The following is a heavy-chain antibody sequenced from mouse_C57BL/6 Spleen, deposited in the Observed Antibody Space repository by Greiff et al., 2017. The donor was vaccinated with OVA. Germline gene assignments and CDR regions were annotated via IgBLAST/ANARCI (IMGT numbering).Heavy chain of an antibody. CDR2: IYPGDGDT. J-gene: IGHJ3*01. CDR3: ARDRGNSAWFAY. CDR1: GYAFSSSW. V-gene: IGHV1-82*01. D-gene: IGHD2-1*01. Sequence: VKLQESGPELVKPGASVKISCKASGYAFSSSWMNWVKQRPGKGLEWIGRIYPGDGDTNYNGKFKGKATLTADKSSSTAYMQLSSLTSEDSAVYVCARDRGNSAWFAYWGQGTLVTVSA.